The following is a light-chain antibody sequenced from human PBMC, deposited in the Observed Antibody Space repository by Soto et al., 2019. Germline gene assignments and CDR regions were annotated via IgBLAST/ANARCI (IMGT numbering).Light chain of an antibody. CDR1: QSVSSY. CDR3: QQYSTWPPRYT. J-gene: IGKJ2*01. CDR2: RAS. Sequence: EIVMTQSPATLSVSPGGRATLSCRASQSVSSYLAWYQQRPGQPPRLLIYRASTRATGIPARFSGSGSGTEFSLTISSLQSEDFAVYYCQQYSTWPPRYTFGQGTKLET. V-gene: IGKV3-15*01.